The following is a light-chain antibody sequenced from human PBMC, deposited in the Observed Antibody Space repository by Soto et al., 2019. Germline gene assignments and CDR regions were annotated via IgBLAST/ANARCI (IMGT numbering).Light chain of an antibody. J-gene: IGLJ1*01. V-gene: IGLV2-8*01. CDR1: SSDVGGYQF. CDR3: SSYAGTTPYV. Sequence: QSALTQPASVSGSPGQSVTISCTGTSSDVGGYQFVSWFQQHPGKAPKLMIYEVSKRPSGVPDRFSGSKSGNTASLTVSGLQAEDEADYYCSSYAGTTPYVFGTGTKLTVL. CDR2: EVS.